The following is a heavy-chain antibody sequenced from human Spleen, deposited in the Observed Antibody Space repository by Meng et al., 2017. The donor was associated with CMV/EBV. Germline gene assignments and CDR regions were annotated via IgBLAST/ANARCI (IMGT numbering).Heavy chain of an antibody. J-gene: IGHJ4*02. Sequence: GSLRLSCTVSGGSISGYYRTWVRQPPGKGLEWIGSIFYSGTTYLNPSLKSRITMSVDTSNNHFSLRLSSVTAADTAVYYCARAGWNQFFDRWGRGTLVTVSS. D-gene: IGHD1-1*01. CDR1: GGSISGYY. CDR2: IFYSGTT. V-gene: IGHV4-59*12. CDR3: ARAGWNQFFDR.